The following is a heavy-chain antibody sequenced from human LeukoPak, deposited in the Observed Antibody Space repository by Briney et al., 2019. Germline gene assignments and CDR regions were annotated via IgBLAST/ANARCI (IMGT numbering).Heavy chain of an antibody. CDR1: GFTFSNAW. V-gene: IGHV3-15*01. Sequence: GGSLRLSCAASGFTFSNAWMSWVRQAPGKGLEWVGRIKSKTDGGTTDYAAPVKGRFTISRDDSKNTLYLQMNSLKTEDTAVYYCRLGGYYYGSGSFDCWGQGTLVTVSS. CDR3: RLGGYYYGSGSFDC. D-gene: IGHD3-10*01. CDR2: IKSKTDGGTT. J-gene: IGHJ4*02.